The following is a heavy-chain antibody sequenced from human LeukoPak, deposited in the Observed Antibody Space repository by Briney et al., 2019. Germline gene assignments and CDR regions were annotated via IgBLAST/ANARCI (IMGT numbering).Heavy chain of an antibody. CDR1: GFTFSSYA. Sequence: GGSLRLSCATSGFTFSSYAMSWVRQAPGKGLEWVSSISGSGGNTYYADSVKGRFTISRDYSKNTLYLQMNSLRTEETAVYYCAKDLKEGFCSTTSCYGIDSWGQGTLVTVSS. D-gene: IGHD2-2*01. CDR2: ISGSGGNT. CDR3: AKDLKEGFCSTTSCYGIDS. V-gene: IGHV3-23*01. J-gene: IGHJ4*02.